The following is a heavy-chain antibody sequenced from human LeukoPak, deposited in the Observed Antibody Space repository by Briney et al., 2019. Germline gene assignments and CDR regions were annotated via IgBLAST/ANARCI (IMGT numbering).Heavy chain of an antibody. J-gene: IGHJ3*02. CDR1: GFTFSNAW. CDR2: IKSKTDGGTT. Sequence: GGSLRLSCAASGFTFSNAWMSWVRQAPGKGLEWVGRIKSKTDGGTTDYAAPVKGRFTISRDDSKNTLYLQMNSLRAEDTAVYYCARVQAQLSNAFDIWGQGTMVTVSS. CDR3: ARVQAQLSNAFDI. D-gene: IGHD3-16*02. V-gene: IGHV3-15*01.